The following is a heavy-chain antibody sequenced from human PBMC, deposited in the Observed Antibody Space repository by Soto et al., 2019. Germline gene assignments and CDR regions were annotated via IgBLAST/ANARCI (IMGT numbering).Heavy chain of an antibody. Sequence: PSETLSLTCTVSGGSISSYYWSWIRQPPGKGLEWIGYIYYSGSTNYNPSLKSRVTISVDTSKNQFSLKLSSVTAADTAVYYCARSLIAARRPRQAASDIWGQGTMVTVSS. J-gene: IGHJ3*02. D-gene: IGHD6-6*01. CDR1: GGSISSYY. V-gene: IGHV4-59*01. CDR2: IYYSGST. CDR3: ARSLIAARRPRQAASDI.